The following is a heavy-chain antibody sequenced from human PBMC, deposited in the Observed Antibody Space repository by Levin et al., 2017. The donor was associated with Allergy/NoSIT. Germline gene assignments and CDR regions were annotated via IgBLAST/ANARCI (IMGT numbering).Heavy chain of an antibody. J-gene: IGHJ5*02. V-gene: IGHV3-23*01. Sequence: GESLKISCAASGFTFSSYAMSWVRKAPGKGLEWVSAISGSGGSTYYADSVKGRFTISRDNSKNTLYLQMNSLRAEDTAVYYCAKDRMGGGSGNINWFDPWGQGTLVTVSS. CDR1: GFTFSSYA. D-gene: IGHD3-10*01. CDR2: ISGSGGST. CDR3: AKDRMGGGSGNINWFDP.